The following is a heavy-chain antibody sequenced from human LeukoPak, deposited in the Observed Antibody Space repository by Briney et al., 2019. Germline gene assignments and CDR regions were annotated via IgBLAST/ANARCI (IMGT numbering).Heavy chain of an antibody. Sequence: PSETLSLTCTVSGGSITSSSYYWGWIRQPPGKGLEWIGSIYYSGSTYYNPSLKSRVTISVDTSRNQFSLKLSSVTAADTAVYYCARTSGYYFYWGQGTLVTVSS. V-gene: IGHV4-39*01. CDR3: ARTSGYYFY. D-gene: IGHD3-22*01. J-gene: IGHJ4*02. CDR2: IYYSGST. CDR1: GGSITSSSYY.